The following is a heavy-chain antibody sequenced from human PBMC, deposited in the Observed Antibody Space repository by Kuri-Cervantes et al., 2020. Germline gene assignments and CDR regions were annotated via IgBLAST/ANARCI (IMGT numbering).Heavy chain of an antibody. CDR2: ISVSGGST. D-gene: IGHD6-13*01. Sequence: GESLKISCAASGFTFSDYYMSWVRQAPGKGLEWVSAISVSGGSTYYADSVKGRFTISRDNSKNTLYLQMNSLRAEDTAVYYCAKPRSHTSSWYSFDYWGQGTLVTDSS. J-gene: IGHJ4*02. CDR3: AKPRSHTSSWYSFDY. CDR1: GFTFSDYY. V-gene: IGHV3-23*01.